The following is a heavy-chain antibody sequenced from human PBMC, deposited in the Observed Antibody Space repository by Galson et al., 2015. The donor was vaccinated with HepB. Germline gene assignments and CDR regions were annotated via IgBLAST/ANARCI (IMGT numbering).Heavy chain of an antibody. J-gene: IGHJ4*02. V-gene: IGHV3-30*18. CDR2: ISYDGSNK. D-gene: IGHD3-22*01. CDR3: AKESGYDDMFEIPY. CDR1: GFTFSSYG. Sequence: SLRLSCAASGFTFSSYGMHWVRQAPGKGLEWVAVISYDGSNKYYADSVKGRFTISRDNSKNTLYLQMNSLRAEDTAVYYCAKESGYDDMFEIPYWGQGTLVTVSS.